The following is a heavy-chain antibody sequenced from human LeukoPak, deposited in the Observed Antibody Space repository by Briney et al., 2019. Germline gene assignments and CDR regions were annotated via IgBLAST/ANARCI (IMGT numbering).Heavy chain of an antibody. CDR3: ARGRSYVGPAPY. J-gene: IGHJ4*02. D-gene: IGHD3-16*01. CDR1: GGSFSGYY. Sequence: SETLSLTCAVYGGSFSGYYWSWIRQPPGKGLEWIGEINHSGSTNYNPSLKSRVTISVDTSKNQFSLKLSSVTAADTAVYYCARGRSYVGPAPYWGQGTLVTVSS. CDR2: INHSGST. V-gene: IGHV4-34*01.